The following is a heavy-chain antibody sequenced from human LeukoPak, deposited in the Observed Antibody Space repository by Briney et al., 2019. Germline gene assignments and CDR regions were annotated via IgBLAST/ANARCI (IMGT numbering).Heavy chain of an antibody. CDR3: ARDRWYYGSGSYSSYFDY. D-gene: IGHD3-10*01. CDR2: IWYDGSNK. V-gene: IGHV3-33*01. J-gene: IGHJ4*02. Sequence: GGSLRLSCAASGFTFSSYGMHWVRQAPGKGLGWVAVIWYDGSNKYYADSVKGRFTISRDNSKNTLYLQMNSLRAEDTAVYYCARDRWYYGSGSYSSYFDYWGQGTLVTVSS. CDR1: GFTFSSYG.